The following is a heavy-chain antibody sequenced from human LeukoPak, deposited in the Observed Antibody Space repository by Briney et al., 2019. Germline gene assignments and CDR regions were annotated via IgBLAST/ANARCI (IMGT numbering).Heavy chain of an antibody. CDR1: GFTFRTFA. V-gene: IGHV3-23*01. J-gene: IGHJ4*02. CDR3: AKVYTTGWSYFDY. Sequence: GGSLRLSCAASGFTFRTFAMSWVRQAPGKGLEWVSGFSDNSGSKYYADSVKGRFTISRDNSKDTLYLQMDGLRAEDTAIYYCAKVYTTGWSYFDYWGQGILVTVSS. D-gene: IGHD6-19*01. CDR2: FSDNSGSK.